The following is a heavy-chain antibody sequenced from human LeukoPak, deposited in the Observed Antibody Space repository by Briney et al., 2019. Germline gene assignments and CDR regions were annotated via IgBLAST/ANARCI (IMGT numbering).Heavy chain of an antibody. CDR3: ARMGYSSSGFDY. CDR1: GFTFTNYW. Sequence: GGSLRLSCEASGFTFTNYWMSWVRQPPGKGLEWVANIKQDGSEIDCVDSLKGRFTISRDNAKNSVSLQMNSLRVEDTAMYYCARMGYSSSGFDYWGQGTLVIVSS. D-gene: IGHD6-13*01. CDR2: IKQDGSEI. V-gene: IGHV3-7*01. J-gene: IGHJ4*02.